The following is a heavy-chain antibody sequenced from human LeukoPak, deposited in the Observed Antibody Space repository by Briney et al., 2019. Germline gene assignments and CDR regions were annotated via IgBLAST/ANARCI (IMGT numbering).Heavy chain of an antibody. Sequence: PSETLSLTCAVYGGSFGGYYWSWIRQPPGKGLEWIGEINHSGSTNYNPSLKSRVTISVDTSKNQFSLKLSSVTAADTAVYYCARGKLRYFDWSKYYFDYWGQGTLVTVSS. CDR3: ARGKLRYFDWSKYYFDY. CDR1: GGSFGGYY. CDR2: INHSGST. D-gene: IGHD3-9*01. V-gene: IGHV4-34*01. J-gene: IGHJ4*02.